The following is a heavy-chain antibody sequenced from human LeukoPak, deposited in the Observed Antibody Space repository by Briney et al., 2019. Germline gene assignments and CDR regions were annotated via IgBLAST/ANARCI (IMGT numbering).Heavy chain of an antibody. CDR1: GFTFSTYI. V-gene: IGHV3-21*01. CDR3: ARAKRPITHAFDL. CDR2: ISSSSSSI. Sequence: GGSLRLSCEASGFTFSTYIMNWVRQAPGKGLEWVSSISSSSSSIYYTDSVKGRFTISRDNAKNSLYLQMNSLRAEDTAVYYCARAKRPITHAFDLWGRGTMVTVSS. D-gene: IGHD3-10*01. J-gene: IGHJ3*01.